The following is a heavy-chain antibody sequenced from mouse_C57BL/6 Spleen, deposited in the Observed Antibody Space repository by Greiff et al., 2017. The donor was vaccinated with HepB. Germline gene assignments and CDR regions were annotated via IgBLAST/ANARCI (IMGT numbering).Heavy chain of an antibody. J-gene: IGHJ2*01. CDR3: ARPSDENYFDY. CDR2: INPSSGYT. CDR1: GYTFTSYT. Sequence: VQLQQSGAELARPGASVKMSCKASGYTFTSYTMHWVKQRPGQGLEWIGYINPSSGYTKYNQKFKDKATLTADKSSSTAYMQLSSLTSEDSAVYYCARPSDENYFDYWGQGTTLTVSS. V-gene: IGHV1-4*01. D-gene: IGHD2-3*01.